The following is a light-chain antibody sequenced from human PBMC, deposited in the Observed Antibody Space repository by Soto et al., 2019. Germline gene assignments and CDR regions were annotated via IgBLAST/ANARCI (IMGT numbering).Light chain of an antibody. Sequence: QSALTQPASVSGPPGQSITISCTGTSSDVGGYDYVSWYQQHPGKAPKLMIYDVANRPSEVSDRFSGSKSGNTASLTISGLQADDEADYYCSSYTSSTTLVIFGGGTKVTVL. CDR1: SSDVGGYDY. CDR3: SSYTSSTTLVI. V-gene: IGLV2-14*03. J-gene: IGLJ2*01. CDR2: DVA.